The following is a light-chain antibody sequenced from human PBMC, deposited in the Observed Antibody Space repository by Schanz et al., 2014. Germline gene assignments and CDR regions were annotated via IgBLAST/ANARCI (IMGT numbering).Light chain of an antibody. CDR1: SSDVGSYNR. CDR3: TSYAGRYFVV. Sequence: QSALTQPPSVSGSPGQSVTISCTGTSSDVGSYNRVSWYQQPPGTAPKLMIYEVSNRPSGVPDRFSGSKSGNTASLTISGLQADDEADYYCTSYAGRYFVVFGGGTKLTV. CDR2: EVS. J-gene: IGLJ2*01. V-gene: IGLV2-18*02.